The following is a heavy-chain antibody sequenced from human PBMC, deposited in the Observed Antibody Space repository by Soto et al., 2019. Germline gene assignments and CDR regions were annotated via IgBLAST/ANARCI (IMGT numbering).Heavy chain of an antibody. CDR1: GFTFSSYS. D-gene: IGHD2-15*01. Sequence: PGGSLRLSCAASGFTFSSYSMNWVRQAPGKGLEWVSSISSSSSYIYYADSVKGRFTISRDNAKNSLYLQMNSLRAEDTAVYYCVRTGDCSGGSCPLGAFDIWGQGTMVTVSS. V-gene: IGHV3-21*01. CDR2: ISSSSSYI. J-gene: IGHJ3*02. CDR3: VRTGDCSGGSCPLGAFDI.